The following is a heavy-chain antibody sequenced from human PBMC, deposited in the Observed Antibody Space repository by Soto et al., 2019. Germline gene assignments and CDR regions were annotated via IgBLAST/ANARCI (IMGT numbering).Heavy chain of an antibody. CDR3: ARSLRFLEWPHRFWFDP. V-gene: IGHV1-18*04. Sequence: ASVKVSCKASGYTFTSYGISWVRQAPGQGLEWMGWISAYNGNTNYAQKLQGRVTMTTDTSTSTAYMELRSLRSDDTAVYYCARSLRFLEWPHRFWFDPWGQATLVTVSS. CDR2: ISAYNGNT. CDR1: GYTFTSYG. D-gene: IGHD3-3*01. J-gene: IGHJ5*02.